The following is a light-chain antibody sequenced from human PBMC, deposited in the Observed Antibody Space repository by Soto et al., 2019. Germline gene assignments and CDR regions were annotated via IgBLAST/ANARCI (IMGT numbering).Light chain of an antibody. J-gene: IGKJ3*01. V-gene: IGKV3-20*01. CDR2: GAS. CDR3: QQYGRSPFT. CDR1: QSVSSNN. Sequence: EIVLTQSPGTLSLSPGERATLSCRASQSVSSNNLAWYQQRPGQAPRVVIYGASTRATGIPERFSGSGYGTDFTLTISRLEPEEFAVYYCQQYGRSPFTFGPGTKVDIK.